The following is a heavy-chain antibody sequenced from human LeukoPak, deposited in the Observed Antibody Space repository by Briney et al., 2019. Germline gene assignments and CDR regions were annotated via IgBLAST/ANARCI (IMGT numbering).Heavy chain of an antibody. CDR1: GYTFTSYG. V-gene: IGHV1-18*01. J-gene: IGHJ6*03. D-gene: IGHD2-15*01. Sequence: GASVKVSCKASGYTFTSYGISWVRQAPGQGLEWMGWISAYNGNTNYAQKLQGRVTMTTDTSTSTAYMELRSLRSDDTAVYYCAREGYCSGGSCLHYYYYCMDVWGKGTTVTVSS. CDR2: ISAYNGNT. CDR3: AREGYCSGGSCLHYYYYCMDV.